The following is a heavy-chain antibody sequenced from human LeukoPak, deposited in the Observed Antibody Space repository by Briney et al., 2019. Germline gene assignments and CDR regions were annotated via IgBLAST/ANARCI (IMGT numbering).Heavy chain of an antibody. CDR2: ISAYNGNT. Sequence: ASVKVSCKASGYTFTSYGISWVRQAPGQGLEWMGWISAYNGNTNYAQKLQGRVTMTTDTSTSTAYMELRSLRSEDTAVYYCARTHSSSWGNCFDYWGQGTLVTVSS. J-gene: IGHJ4*02. D-gene: IGHD6-13*01. CDR1: GYTFTSYG. V-gene: IGHV1-18*01. CDR3: ARTHSSSWGNCFDY.